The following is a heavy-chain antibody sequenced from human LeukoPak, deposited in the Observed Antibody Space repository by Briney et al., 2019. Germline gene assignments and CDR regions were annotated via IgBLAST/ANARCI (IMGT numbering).Heavy chain of an antibody. CDR1: GGSFSDYY. J-gene: IGHJ4*02. V-gene: IGHV4-34*01. CDR2: INQSGST. D-gene: IGHD3-10*02. Sequence: NPSETLSLTCAVYGGSFSDYYWSWIRQPPGKGLEWIGEINQSGSTNSNPSLKSRVTISADTSKSQFSLKLSSVTAADTAVYYCARGGCSWVYSFDYWGQGTLVTVSS. CDR3: ARGGCSWVYSFDY.